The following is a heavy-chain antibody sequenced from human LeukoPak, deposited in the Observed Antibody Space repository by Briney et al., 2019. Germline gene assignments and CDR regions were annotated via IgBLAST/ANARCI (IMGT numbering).Heavy chain of an antibody. CDR2: IYASGST. J-gene: IGHJ4*02. CDR3: ATSGGYSSPFGY. CDR1: GGSISTYY. D-gene: IGHD3-10*01. Sequence: SETLSLTCTVSGGSISTYYCNWIRQPPGKGLEWIGYIYASGSTNYNPSLQSRVTIPVDTSKNQFSLDLRSVTAADTAVYYCATSGGYSSPFGYWGQGTLVAVSS. V-gene: IGHV4-4*09.